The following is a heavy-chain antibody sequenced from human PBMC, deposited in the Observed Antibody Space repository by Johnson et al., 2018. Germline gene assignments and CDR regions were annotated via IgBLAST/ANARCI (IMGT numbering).Heavy chain of an antibody. D-gene: IGHD3-16*01. V-gene: IGHV3-30*18. CDR2: ISYDGSNK. CDR3: AKAPEGGIGAYDYYMHV. Sequence: QVQLLESGGGVVQPGRSLRLSCAASGFTFSSYGMHWVRQAPGKGLEWVAVISYDGSNKYYVDAVKGRFTISRDNAKNSLYLQRNSLRAEETAVYYCAKAPEGGIGAYDYYMHVWGKGTTVTVSS. J-gene: IGHJ6*03. CDR1: GFTFSSYG.